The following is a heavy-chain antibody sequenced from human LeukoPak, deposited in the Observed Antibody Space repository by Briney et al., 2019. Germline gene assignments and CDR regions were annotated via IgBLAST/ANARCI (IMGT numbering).Heavy chain of an antibody. J-gene: IGHJ4*02. V-gene: IGHV3-21*01. Sequence: GGSLRLSCAASGFTFSYYTMSWVRQAPGKGLEWVSSIGSTTSYIYYADSVRGRFTISRDNAKNSLYLQMNSLRAEDTAVYYCARDPNARIAADGTSDYWGQGALVTASS. CDR2: IGSTTSYI. D-gene: IGHD6-13*01. CDR1: GFTFSYYT. CDR3: ARDPNARIAADGTSDY.